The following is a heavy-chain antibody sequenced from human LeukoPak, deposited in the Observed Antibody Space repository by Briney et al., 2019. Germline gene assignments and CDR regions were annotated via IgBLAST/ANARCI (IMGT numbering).Heavy chain of an antibody. CDR3: ARHVWYGSGSYYHPRYYFDY. Sequence: SETLSLTCTVSGGSISSGSDYWSWIRQPAGKGLEWIGRIYTSGSTNYNPSLKSRVTISVDTSKNQFSLKLSSVTAADTAVYYCARHVWYGSGSYYHPRYYFDYWGQGTLVTVSS. D-gene: IGHD3-10*01. CDR2: IYTSGST. J-gene: IGHJ4*02. V-gene: IGHV4-61*02. CDR1: GGSISSGSDY.